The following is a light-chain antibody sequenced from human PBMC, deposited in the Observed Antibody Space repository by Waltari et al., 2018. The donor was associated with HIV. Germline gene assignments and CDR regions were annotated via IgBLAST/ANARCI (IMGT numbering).Light chain of an antibody. CDR1: QSINNS. J-gene: IGKJ4*01. Sequence: DIQMTQSHSTLSASVGDRVTITCRARQSINNSFAWQKQKPGKAPKVLLFLASSLAYGVSSRFSGRGSGTEFTLSIYDLQPDDLATYYCQQFRSHPITFGGGTKVEIK. CDR2: LAS. V-gene: IGKV1-5*03. CDR3: QQFRSHPIT.